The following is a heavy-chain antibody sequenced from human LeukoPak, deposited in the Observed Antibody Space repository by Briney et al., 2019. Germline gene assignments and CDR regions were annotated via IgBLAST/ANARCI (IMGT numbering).Heavy chain of an antibody. V-gene: IGHV3-7*01. CDR2: INQDGSQE. CDR1: GFTFSNYW. CDR3: ARIGYSSSCTDY. D-gene: IGHD2-2*03. J-gene: IGHJ4*02. Sequence: GGSLRLSCAASGFTFSNYWMTWVRQAPGKGLEWLANINQDGSQEYFLDSVKGRFTISRDNAKNSVYLLMNSLRPGDTAVYYCARIGYSSSCTDYWGQGTLVTVSS.